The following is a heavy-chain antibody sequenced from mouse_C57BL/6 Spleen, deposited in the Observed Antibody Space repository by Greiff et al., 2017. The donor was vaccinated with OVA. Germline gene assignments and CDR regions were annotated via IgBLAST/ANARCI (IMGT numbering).Heavy chain of an antibody. CDR1: GYTFTDYY. J-gene: IGHJ4*01. D-gene: IGHD2-2*01. CDR2: IYPGSGNT. V-gene: IGHV1-76*01. CDR3: ARGLPRGYAMDY. Sequence: VQLQESGAELVRPGASVKLSCKASGYTFTDYYINWVKQRPGQGLEWIARIYPGSGNTYYNEKFKGKATLTAEKYSSTAYMQLSSLTSEDSAVYFCARGLPRGYAMDYWGQGTSVTVSS.